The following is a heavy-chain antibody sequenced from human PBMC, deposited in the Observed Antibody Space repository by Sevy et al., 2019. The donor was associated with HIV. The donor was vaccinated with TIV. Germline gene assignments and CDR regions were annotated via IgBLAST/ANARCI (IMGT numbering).Heavy chain of an antibody. CDR3: ARLFSCGGDCYYLDY. V-gene: IGHV3-30*04. CDR2: MSHDGNYK. Sequence: GGSLRLSCAASGFTFSDYDMHWVRQAPGKGLEWVAVMSHDGNYKNHADSVKVRFTISRYNFKNTLYLQMNSLRVEDTAVYFCARLFSCGGDCYYLDYWGQGAPVTVSS. CDR1: GFTFSDYD. J-gene: IGHJ4*02. D-gene: IGHD2-21*02.